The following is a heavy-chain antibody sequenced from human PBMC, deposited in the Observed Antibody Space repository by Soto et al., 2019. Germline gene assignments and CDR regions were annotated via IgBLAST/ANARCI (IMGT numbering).Heavy chain of an antibody. J-gene: IGHJ4*02. Sequence: SETLSLTCAVYGGSFSGYYWSWIRQPPGKGLEWIGEINHSGSTNYNPSLKSRVTISVDTSKNQFSLKLSSVTAADTAVYYCARGPYDYVWGSYHPALPQYYFDYWGQGTLVTVSS. CDR1: GGSFSGYY. V-gene: IGHV4-34*01. CDR2: INHSGST. CDR3: ARGPYDYVWGSYHPALPQYYFDY. D-gene: IGHD3-16*01.